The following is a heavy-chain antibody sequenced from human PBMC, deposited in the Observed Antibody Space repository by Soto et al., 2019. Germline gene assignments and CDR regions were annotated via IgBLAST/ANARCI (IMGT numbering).Heavy chain of an antibody. CDR3: ARDSPEGSGSYTFDY. V-gene: IGHV3-30-3*01. CDR1: GFTFSSYA. Sequence: GGSLRLSXAASGFTFSSYAMHWVRQAPGKGLEWVAVISYDGSNKYYADSVKGRFTISRDNSKNTLYLQMNSLRAEDTAVYYCARDSPEGSGSYTFDYWGQGTLVTVSS. CDR2: ISYDGSNK. J-gene: IGHJ4*02. D-gene: IGHD3-10*01.